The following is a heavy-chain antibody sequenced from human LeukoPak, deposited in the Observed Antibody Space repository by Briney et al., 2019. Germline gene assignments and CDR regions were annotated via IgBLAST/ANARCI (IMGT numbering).Heavy chain of an antibody. J-gene: IGHJ3*02. Sequence: GASVKVSCKASGYTFTSYGISWVRQAPGQGLEWMGWISAYNGNTNYAQKLQGRVTMTTDTSTSTAYMELRSLRSDDTAVYYCARDKISGSGSPDAFDIWGQGTMVTVSS. CDR2: ISAYNGNT. CDR1: GYTFTSYG. V-gene: IGHV1-18*01. D-gene: IGHD3-10*01. CDR3: ARDKISGSGSPDAFDI.